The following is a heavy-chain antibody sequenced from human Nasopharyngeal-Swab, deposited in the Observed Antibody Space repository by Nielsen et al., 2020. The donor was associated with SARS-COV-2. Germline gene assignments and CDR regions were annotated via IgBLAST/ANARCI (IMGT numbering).Heavy chain of an antibody. J-gene: IGHJ4*02. V-gene: IGHV3-48*03. CDR3: ARGEQQWLVRNYFDY. D-gene: IGHD6-19*01. CDR2: ISSSGSTI. Sequence: GESLKISCSASGFTFSSYEMNWFRQAPGKGLEWVSYISSSGSTIYYADSVKCRFTISRDNAKNSLYLQMNSLRAEDTAVYYCARGEQQWLVRNYFDYWGQGTLVTVSS. CDR1: GFTFSSYE.